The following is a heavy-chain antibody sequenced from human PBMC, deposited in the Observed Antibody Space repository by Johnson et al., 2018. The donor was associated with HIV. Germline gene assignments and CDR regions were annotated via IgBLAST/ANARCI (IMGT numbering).Heavy chain of an antibody. V-gene: IGHV3-66*01. Sequence: VQLVESGGGLVKPGGSLRLSCAASGFTFSDYYMSWIRQAPGKGLEWVPVIYSGGSTYYADSVKGRFTISRDNSKNTLYLQMNSLRAEDTAVYYCARDGAQQLARDAFDIWGQGTMVTVSS. D-gene: IGHD6-13*01. CDR1: GFTFSDYY. CDR2: IYSGGST. J-gene: IGHJ3*02. CDR3: ARDGAQQLARDAFDI.